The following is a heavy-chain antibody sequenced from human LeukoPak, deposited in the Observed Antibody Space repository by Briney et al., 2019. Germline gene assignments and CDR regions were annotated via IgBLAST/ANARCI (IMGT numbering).Heavy chain of an antibody. Sequence: GGSLRLSCAASGFTFSSYAMHWVRQAPGKGLEWVTVISFDGSDKYYADSVKGRFTISRDNSKDTLYLQMNSLRLVDTAIYYCATDYGGNSGTDYWGQGTLVTVSS. CDR1: GFTFSSYA. V-gene: IGHV3-30*04. CDR2: ISFDGSDK. D-gene: IGHD4-23*01. J-gene: IGHJ4*02. CDR3: ATDYGGNSGTDY.